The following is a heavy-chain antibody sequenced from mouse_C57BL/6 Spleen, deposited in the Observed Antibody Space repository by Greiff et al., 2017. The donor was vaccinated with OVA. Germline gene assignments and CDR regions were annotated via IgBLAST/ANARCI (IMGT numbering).Heavy chain of an antibody. D-gene: IGHD1-1*01. CDR2: IDPSDSYT. Sequence: VQLQQPGAELVKPGASVKLSCKASGYTFTSYWMQWVKQRPGQGLEWIGEIDPSDSYTNYNQKFKGKATLTVDTSSSTAYLQLSSLTSEDSAVYYCGPIYYYGSSQPPKAMDYWGQGTSVTVSS. CDR1: GYTFTSYW. CDR3: GPIYYYGSSQPPKAMDY. V-gene: IGHV1-50*01. J-gene: IGHJ4*01.